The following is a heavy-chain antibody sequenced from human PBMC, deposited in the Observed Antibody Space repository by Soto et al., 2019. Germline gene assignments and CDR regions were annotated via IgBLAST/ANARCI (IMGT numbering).Heavy chain of an antibody. J-gene: IGHJ3*01. Sequence: QVHLVESGGGVVQPGTSLRLSCEASGFTFSGFGMHWVRQTPGKGLEWVAVIWYDGSKEYFADWVKGRFTIPRDNSKNARYLEMNSLRAEDSAIYYCARGRRGSYGDNSAHYDVWGQGTLVTISS. CDR1: GFTFSGFG. D-gene: IGHD4-17*01. CDR2: IWYDGSKE. CDR3: ARGRRGSYGDNSAHYDV. V-gene: IGHV3-33*01.